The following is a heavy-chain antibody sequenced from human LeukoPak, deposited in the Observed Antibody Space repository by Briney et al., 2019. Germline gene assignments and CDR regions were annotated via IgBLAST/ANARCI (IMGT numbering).Heavy chain of an antibody. D-gene: IGHD6-6*01. Sequence: ASVKVSFKASGYTFTSYGINWVRQAPGQGLEWMGWISAYNGNTNYAQKLQGRVTMTTDTSTSTAYMELRSLRSDDTAVYYCARAFVVPYYYYGMHAWGQGPRVTVSS. CDR2: ISAYNGNT. CDR1: GYTFTSYG. CDR3: ARAFVVPYYYYGMHA. V-gene: IGHV1-18*01. J-gene: IGHJ6*02.